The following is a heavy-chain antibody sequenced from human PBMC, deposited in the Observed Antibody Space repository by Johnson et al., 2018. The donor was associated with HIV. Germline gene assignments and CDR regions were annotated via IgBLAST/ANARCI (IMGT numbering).Heavy chain of an antibody. J-gene: IGHJ3*02. CDR3: VRGLDI. Sequence: QVQLVESGGGVVQPGRSLRLSCAASGFTFSSYVMHWVRQAPGKGLEWVAVISYDGSNKYYADSVKGRFTISRDDAKNTLYLKMNSLRAEETDVYYCVRGLDIWGQGTEVTVSS. V-gene: IGHV3-30*03. CDR2: ISYDGSNK. CDR1: GFTFSSYV.